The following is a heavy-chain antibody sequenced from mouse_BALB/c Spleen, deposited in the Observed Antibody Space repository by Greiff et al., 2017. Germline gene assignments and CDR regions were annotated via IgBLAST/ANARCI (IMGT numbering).Heavy chain of an antibody. CDR1: GYSITSDYA. V-gene: IGHV3-2*02. Sequence: EVKLEESGPGLVKPSQSLSLTCTVTGYSITSDYAWNWIRQFPGNKLGWMCYISYSGSTSYNPSLKSRISITRDTSKNQFFLQLNSVTTEDTATYYCAVQFAYWGEGTLVTVSA. CDR3: AVQFAY. D-gene: IGHD2-14*01. CDR2: ISYSGST. J-gene: IGHJ3*01.